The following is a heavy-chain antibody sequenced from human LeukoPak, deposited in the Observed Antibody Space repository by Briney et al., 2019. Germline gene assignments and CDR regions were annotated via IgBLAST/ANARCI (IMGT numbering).Heavy chain of an antibody. Sequence: GGSLRLSCAASGFTFDDYAMHWVRQAPGKGLEWVSGISWNSGSIGYADSVKGRFTISRDNAKNSLYLQMNSLRAEDTALYYCAKDIRGYSYGYAIDYWGQGTLVTVSS. V-gene: IGHV3-9*01. CDR1: GFTFDDYA. CDR2: ISWNSGSI. J-gene: IGHJ4*02. D-gene: IGHD5-18*01. CDR3: AKDIRGYSYGYAIDY.